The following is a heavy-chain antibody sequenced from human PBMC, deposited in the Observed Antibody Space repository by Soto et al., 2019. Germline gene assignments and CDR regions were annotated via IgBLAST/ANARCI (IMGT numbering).Heavy chain of an antibody. D-gene: IGHD1-7*01. CDR3: AREIVTGANDY. V-gene: IGHV4-59*01. J-gene: IGHJ4*02. CDR2: IYYSGST. Sequence: SETLSLTCTASGGCISSYYWSWIRQPPGKGLEWIGYIYYSGSTNYNPSLKSRVTISVDTSKNQFSLTLSSVTSADTAINYCAREIVTGANDYWGQGTLVTVSS. CDR1: GGCISSYY.